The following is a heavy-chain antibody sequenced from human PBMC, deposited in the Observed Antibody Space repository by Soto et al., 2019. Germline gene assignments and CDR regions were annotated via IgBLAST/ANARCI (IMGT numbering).Heavy chain of an antibody. D-gene: IGHD6-19*01. CDR1: GGSVSSGSYY. CDR3: ARGIEGWYQGRYYYGMDG. CDR2: IYYSGST. V-gene: IGHV4-61*01. J-gene: IGHJ6*02. Sequence: QVQLQESGPGLVKPSETLSLTCTVSGGSVSSGSYYWSWIRQPPGKGLEWIGYIYYSGSTNYNPSLMSPVTISVDTSTSQSSRKLSSVTAADTAVYYCARGIEGWYQGRYYYGMDGWGQGTTVTVSS.